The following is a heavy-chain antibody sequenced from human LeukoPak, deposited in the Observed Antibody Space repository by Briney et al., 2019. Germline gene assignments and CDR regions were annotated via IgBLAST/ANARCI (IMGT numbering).Heavy chain of an antibody. CDR2: IYHSGST. V-gene: IGHV4-30-2*01. CDR1: GGSISSGGYS. CDR3: ARVSQQSPQSYGMDV. D-gene: IGHD6-13*01. J-gene: IGHJ6*02. Sequence: PSETLSLTCAVSGGSISSGGYSWNWIRQPPGKGLEWIGYIYHSGSTYYNPSLKSRVTISIDRSKNQFSLKLSSVTAADTAVYYCARVSQQSPQSYGMDVWGQGTTVTVSS.